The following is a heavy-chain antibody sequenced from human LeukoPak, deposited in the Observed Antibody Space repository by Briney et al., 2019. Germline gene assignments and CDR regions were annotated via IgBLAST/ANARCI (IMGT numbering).Heavy chain of an antibody. V-gene: IGHV4-39*01. CDR1: GGSISSSSYY. Sequence: SETLSLTCTVSGGSISSSSYYWGWIRQSPGKGLEWIGSIFYSGGTYYNPSLKSRVTISVDTSKNQFSLQLNSVTPEDTAVYYCARGFSSGWLDYWGRGTLVTVSS. D-gene: IGHD6-19*01. CDR3: ARGFSSGWLDY. CDR2: IFYSGGT. J-gene: IGHJ4*02.